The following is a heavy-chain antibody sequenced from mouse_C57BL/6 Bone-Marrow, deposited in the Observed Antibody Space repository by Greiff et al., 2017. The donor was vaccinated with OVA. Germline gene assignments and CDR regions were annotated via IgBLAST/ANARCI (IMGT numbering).Heavy chain of an antibody. V-gene: IGHV1-50*01. D-gene: IGHD2-4*01. Sequence: QVQLQQPGAELVKPGASVKLSCKASGYTFTSYWMQWVKQRPGQGLEWIGEIDPSDSYTNYNQKFKGKATLTVDTSSSTAYMQLSSRTSEDSAVYYCARRGDDSKTLYYYAMDYWGQGTSVTVSS. J-gene: IGHJ4*01. CDR3: ARRGDDSKTLYYYAMDY. CDR2: IDPSDSYT. CDR1: GYTFTSYW.